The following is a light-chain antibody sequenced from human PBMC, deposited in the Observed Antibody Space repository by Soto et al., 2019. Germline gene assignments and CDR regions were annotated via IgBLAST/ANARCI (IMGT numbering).Light chain of an antibody. Sequence: DIQMTQSPSSVSASVGDSLTITCRASQGITSWLAGYQQKPGRAPKLLIYAASSLQSGVTSRLSGRGSGTDFTLTISRLQPEDLGTYYCQQTSSFPLTLGGGTKVEIK. CDR3: QQTSSFPLT. V-gene: IGKV1-12*01. CDR1: QGITSW. J-gene: IGKJ4*01. CDR2: AAS.